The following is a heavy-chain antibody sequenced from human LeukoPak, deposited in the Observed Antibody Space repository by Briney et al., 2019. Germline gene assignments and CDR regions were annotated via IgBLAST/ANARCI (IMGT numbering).Heavy chain of an antibody. D-gene: IGHD2-8*01. Sequence: GGSLRLSCAASGFTFSSYGMHWVRQAPGKGLEWVAVIWYDGSNKYYADSVKGRFTISRDNSKNTLYLQMNSLRAEDTAVYYCAKNIVLGIYAPGYWGQGALVTVSS. CDR1: GFTFSSYG. CDR3: AKNIVLGIYAPGY. CDR2: IWYDGSNK. V-gene: IGHV3-33*06. J-gene: IGHJ4*02.